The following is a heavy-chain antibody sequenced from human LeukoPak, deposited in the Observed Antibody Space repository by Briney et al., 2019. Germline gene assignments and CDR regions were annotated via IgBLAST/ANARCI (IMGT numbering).Heavy chain of an antibody. CDR3: AKDHEWLGSNYLDY. Sequence: GGSLRLSCADSGFTFSSYAMIWVRQAPGKGLEWVSAIRGSGGSTYYAVSVKGRFTISRDSSKNTLYLQMNSLRAEDTAVYYCAKDHEWLGSNYLDYWGQGTLVTVSA. CDR2: IRGSGGST. J-gene: IGHJ4*02. D-gene: IGHD6-19*01. CDR1: GFTFSSYA. V-gene: IGHV3-23*01.